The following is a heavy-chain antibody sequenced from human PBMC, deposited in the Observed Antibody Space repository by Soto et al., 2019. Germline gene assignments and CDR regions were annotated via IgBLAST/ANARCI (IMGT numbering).Heavy chain of an antibody. CDR3: ARGLELEQLYDAFDI. V-gene: IGHV1-8*01. J-gene: IGHJ3*02. D-gene: IGHD1-1*01. CDR1: GYTFTSYD. CDR2: MNPNSGNT. Sequence: ASVKVSCKASGYTFTSYDINWVRQATGQGLEWMGWMNPNSGNTGYAQKFQGRVTMTRNTSISTAYMELSSLRSEGTAVYYCARGLELEQLYDAFDIWGQGTMVTVSS.